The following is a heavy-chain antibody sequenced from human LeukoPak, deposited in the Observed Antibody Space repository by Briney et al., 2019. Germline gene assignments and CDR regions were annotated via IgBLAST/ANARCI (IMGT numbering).Heavy chain of an antibody. D-gene: IGHD6-6*01. Sequence: GGSLRLSCTASGFTFSRYWMSWVRQAPGKGLEWVANIKQDGSEKDYVDSVKGRFTISRDNAKNSLYLQMNSLTAEDTAVYYCARESFAARWDWGQGTLVTVSS. J-gene: IGHJ4*02. CDR1: GFTFSRYW. V-gene: IGHV3-7*01. CDR3: ARESFAARWD. CDR2: IKQDGSEK.